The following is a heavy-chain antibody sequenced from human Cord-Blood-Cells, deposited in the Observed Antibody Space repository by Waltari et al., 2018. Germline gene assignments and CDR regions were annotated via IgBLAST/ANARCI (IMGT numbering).Heavy chain of an antibody. CDR3: AKDGFDY. CDR2: ISYDGSNK. V-gene: IGHV3-30*18. Sequence: QVQLVESGGGVVQPGRSLRLSCAASGFTFSSYGMHWVRQAPGKGLEWVAVISYDGSNKDYADSVKGRFTISRDNSKNTLYLQMNSLRAEDTAVYYCAKDGFDYWGQGTLVTVSS. J-gene: IGHJ4*02. CDR1: GFTFSSYG.